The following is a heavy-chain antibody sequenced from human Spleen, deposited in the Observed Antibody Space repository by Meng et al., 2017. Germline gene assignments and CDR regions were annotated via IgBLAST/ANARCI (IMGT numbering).Heavy chain of an antibody. V-gene: IGHV4-31*03. Sequence: QGQLRGPGPGPVKPSQTPSLTCTGSGGSISSGGYYWSWIRQHPGKGLEWIGHMYYSGSTYYNPSLKSRVTISVDTSQNQFSLKLSSVTAADTAVYYCAANRDGIDPWGQGTLVTVSS. J-gene: IGHJ5*02. CDR3: AANRDGIDP. CDR1: GGSISSGGYY. CDR2: MYYSGST.